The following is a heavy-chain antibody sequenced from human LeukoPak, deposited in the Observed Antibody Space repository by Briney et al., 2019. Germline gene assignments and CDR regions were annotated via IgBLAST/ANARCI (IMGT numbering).Heavy chain of an antibody. V-gene: IGHV3-30*02. D-gene: IGHD3-22*01. CDR2: IRYDGSNK. CDR3: AKVTAIPGYYDSSGYYH. CDR1: GFTFSSYG. J-gene: IGHJ1*01. Sequence: GGSLRLPCAASGFTFSSYGMHWVRQAPGKGLEWVAFIRYDGSNKYYADSVKGRFTISRDNSKNTLYLQMNSLRAEDTAVYYCAKVTAIPGYYDSSGYYHWGQGTLVTVSS.